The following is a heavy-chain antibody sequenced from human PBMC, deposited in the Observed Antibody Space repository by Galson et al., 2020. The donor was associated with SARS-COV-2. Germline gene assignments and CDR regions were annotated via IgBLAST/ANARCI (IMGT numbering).Heavy chain of an antibody. CDR2: IYSGGST. CDR1: GFTVSSNY. D-gene: IGHD6-19*01. CDR3: ARELAIAVAGTTGAFDI. V-gene: IGHV3-53*01. Sequence: GGSLRLSCAASGFTVSSNYMSWVRQAPGKGLEWVSFIYSGGSTYYADSVKGRFTISRDNSKNTLYLQMNSLRAEDTAVYYCARELAIAVAGTTGAFDIWGQGTMVTVSS. J-gene: IGHJ3*02.